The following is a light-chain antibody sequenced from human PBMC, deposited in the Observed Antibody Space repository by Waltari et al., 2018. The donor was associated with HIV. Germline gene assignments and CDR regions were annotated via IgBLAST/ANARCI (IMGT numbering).Light chain of an antibody. CDR3: TSYTTSNTLV. CDR2: EVN. Sequence: SALTQPASVSGSPGQSITLSSPGTSTDLGAYYYVSWYQQHPDKAPKLMIYEVNKRPSGVSDRFSGSKSGNTASLTISGLQAEDEADYYCTSYTTSNTLVFGGGTKLTVL. J-gene: IGLJ3*02. CDR1: STDLGAYYY. V-gene: IGLV2-14*01.